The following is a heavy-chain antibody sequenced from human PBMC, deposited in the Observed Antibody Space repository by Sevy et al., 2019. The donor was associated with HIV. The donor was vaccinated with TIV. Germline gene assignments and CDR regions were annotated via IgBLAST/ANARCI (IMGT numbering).Heavy chain of an antibody. J-gene: IGHJ4*02. CDR3: AKDDSYYASSGSLDY. Sequence: GGSLRLSCAASGFTFSSYAMSWVRQAPGKGLEWVSAISGSGGGTYYADSVKGRFTISRDNSKNTLYLQMNSLRAEDTAVYYCAKDDSYYASSGSLDYWGQGTLVTVSS. CDR2: ISGSGGGT. V-gene: IGHV3-23*01. CDR1: GFTFSSYA. D-gene: IGHD3-22*01.